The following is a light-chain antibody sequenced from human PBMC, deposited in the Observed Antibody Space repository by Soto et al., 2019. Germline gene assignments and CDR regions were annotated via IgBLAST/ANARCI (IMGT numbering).Light chain of an antibody. CDR3: QQYNNWPPAT. CDR2: DAS. Sequence: ETVLTQSPATLSLSPGERATLYCRTSQSVRSLLAWYQQKPGQAPRLIIYDASHRATGVPARFTGSGSETDFTLTISSLEPEDFAVYYCQQYNNWPPATFGQGTKVEIK. V-gene: IGKV3-11*01. J-gene: IGKJ1*01. CDR1: QSVRSL.